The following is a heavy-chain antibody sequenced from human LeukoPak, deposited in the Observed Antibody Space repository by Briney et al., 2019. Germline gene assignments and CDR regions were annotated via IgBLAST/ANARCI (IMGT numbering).Heavy chain of an antibody. V-gene: IGHV3-15*01. CDR2: IKSNTDGGTT. CDR1: GLTFINAC. D-gene: IGHD3-10*01. J-gene: IGHJ4*02. CDR3: ASPRFGELY. Sequence: GGSLRPSCAASGLTFINACMNWVRPTPGKGPQWVGRIKSNTDGGTTDYATPVKGRFTLSRDDSKNTLYLQMNSLKTEDTGVYYCASPRFGELYWGQRTLVTVSS.